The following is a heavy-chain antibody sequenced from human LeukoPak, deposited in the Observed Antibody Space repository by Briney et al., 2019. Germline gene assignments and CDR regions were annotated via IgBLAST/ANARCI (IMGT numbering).Heavy chain of an antibody. D-gene: IGHD4-17*01. J-gene: IGHJ4*02. CDR3: ASTVTTIGGVFDY. V-gene: IGHV1-69*13. CDR2: IIPIFGTA. CDR1: GGTFSSYA. Sequence: ASVKVSCKASGGTFSSYAISWVRQAPGQGLEWMGGIIPIFGTANYAQKFQGRVTITADESTSTAYMELSSLRSEDTAVYYCASTVTTIGGVFDYWGQGTLVTVSS.